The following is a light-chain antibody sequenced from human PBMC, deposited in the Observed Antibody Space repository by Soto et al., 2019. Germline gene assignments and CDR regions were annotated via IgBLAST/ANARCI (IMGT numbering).Light chain of an antibody. CDR1: QSVSSS. J-gene: IGKJ4*01. CDR3: QQYNNWPPLT. CDR2: DAS. V-gene: IGKV3-15*01. Sequence: EIVMTQSPATPSVSPGDRATPSCRASQSVSSSLAWYQQIPGQAPRLLIYDASTRATGIPARFGGSGSGTEFTLTISSLQSEDFAVYYCQQYNNWPPLTFGGGTKVELK.